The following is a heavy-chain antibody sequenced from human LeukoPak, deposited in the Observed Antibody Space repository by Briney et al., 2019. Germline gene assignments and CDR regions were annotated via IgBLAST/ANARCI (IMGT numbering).Heavy chain of an antibody. CDR3: ARVQIGYSSSWPDY. D-gene: IGHD6-13*01. CDR2: ISAYNGNT. J-gene: IGHJ4*02. V-gene: IGHV1-18*01. CDR1: GYTFTCYG. Sequence: GASVKVSYKASGYTFTCYGISWVRQAPGQGLEWTGWISAYNGNTNYAQKLQGRVTMTTDPSTSTAYMELRSLRSDHTAVYSCARVQIGYSSSWPDYSGQGTLVAVSS.